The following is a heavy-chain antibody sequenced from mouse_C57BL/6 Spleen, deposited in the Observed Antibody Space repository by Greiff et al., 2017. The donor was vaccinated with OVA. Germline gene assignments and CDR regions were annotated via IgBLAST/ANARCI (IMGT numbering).Heavy chain of an antibody. CDR2: ISSGSSTI. J-gene: IGHJ1*03. D-gene: IGHD1-1*01. CDR1: GFTFSDYG. V-gene: IGHV5-17*01. Sequence: EVQLVESGGGLVKPGGSLKLSCAASGFTFSDYGMHWVRQAPEKGLEWVAYISSGSSTIYYADTVKGRFTISRDNAKNTLFLQMTSLRSEDTAMYYCLITTVVVNFDVWGTGTTVTVSS. CDR3: LITTVVVNFDV.